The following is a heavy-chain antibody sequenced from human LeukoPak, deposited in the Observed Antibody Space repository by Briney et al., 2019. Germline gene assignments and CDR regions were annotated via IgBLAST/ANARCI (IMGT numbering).Heavy chain of an antibody. Sequence: ASVKVSCKASGYTFTGYYMHWVRKAPGQGLEWMGWINPNSGGTNYAQKFQGRVTMTRDTSISTAYMELSRLRSDDTAVYYCARDPSTVTNPLFDYWGQGTLVTVSS. CDR3: ARDPSTVTNPLFDY. V-gene: IGHV1-2*02. D-gene: IGHD4-17*01. J-gene: IGHJ4*02. CDR1: GYTFTGYY. CDR2: INPNSGGT.